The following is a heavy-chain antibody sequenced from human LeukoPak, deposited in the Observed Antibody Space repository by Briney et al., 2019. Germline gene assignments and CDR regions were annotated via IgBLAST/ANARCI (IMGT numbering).Heavy chain of an antibody. CDR2: ISSSGSNI. CDR3: ASSLEMATSWEVDY. V-gene: IGHV3-11*01. CDR1: GFTFSDYY. Sequence: SGGSLRLSCAASGFTFSDYYMSWIRQAPGKGLEWVSYISSSGSNIYYADSVKGRFTISRDNAKNSLYLQMNSLRAEDTAVSYCASSLEMATSWEVDYWGQGTLVTVSS. J-gene: IGHJ4*02. D-gene: IGHD5-24*01.